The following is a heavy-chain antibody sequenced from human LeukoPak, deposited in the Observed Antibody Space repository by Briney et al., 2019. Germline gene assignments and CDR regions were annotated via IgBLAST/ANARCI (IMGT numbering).Heavy chain of an antibody. CDR2: IRYDGSNK. V-gene: IGHV3-30*02. CDR3: AKDISGSWSIDY. CDR1: GFTFTSYG. D-gene: IGHD6-13*01. Sequence: PGGSLRLSCAASGFTFTSYGIHWVRQAPGKGLEWVAFIRYDGSNKYYADSVKGRFTISGDNSKNTLYLQMNSLRAEDTAVYYCAKDISGSWSIDYWGQGTLVTVSS. J-gene: IGHJ4*02.